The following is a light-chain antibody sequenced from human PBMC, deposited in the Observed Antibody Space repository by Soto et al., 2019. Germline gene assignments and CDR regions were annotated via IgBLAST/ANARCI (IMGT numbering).Light chain of an antibody. CDR3: QQYAYPPWT. CDR1: QSVTSTY. J-gene: IGKJ1*01. CDR2: GAS. Sequence: DTVVTQSPGTLSLSPGERATLSCRASQSVTSTYLAWYQQKPGQAPRLLIYGASTRATGIPDRFSGGGSGTDFTLTISGLEPEDFAVYYCQQYAYPPWTFGHGTKVEV. V-gene: IGKV3-20*01.